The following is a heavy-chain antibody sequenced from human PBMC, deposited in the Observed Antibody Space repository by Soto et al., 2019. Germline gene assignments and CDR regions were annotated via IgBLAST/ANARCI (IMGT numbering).Heavy chain of an antibody. CDR3: AKGPWISEYCSSTSCYGYFDY. Sequence: GGSLRLSCAASGFTFSSYAMSWVRQAPGKGLEWVSAISGSGGSTYYADSVKGRFTISRDNSKNTLYLQMNSLRAEDTAVYYCAKGPWISEYCSSTSCYGYFDYWGQGTLVTVSS. D-gene: IGHD2-2*01. CDR2: ISGSGGST. V-gene: IGHV3-23*01. CDR1: GFTFSSYA. J-gene: IGHJ4*02.